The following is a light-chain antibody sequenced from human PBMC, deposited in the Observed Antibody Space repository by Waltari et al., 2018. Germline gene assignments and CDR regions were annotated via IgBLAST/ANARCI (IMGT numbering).Light chain of an antibody. V-gene: IGLV1-44*01. J-gene: IGLJ2*01. Sequence: QSVLTQPPSASGTPGQRVTTSCSGSTSNIGNNPVNWYQQLPGAAPTLLIYRNVQRPSGVPDRFSGSKSGTSASLAISRVQSEDEADYYCEAWDDSLNGPIFGGRTTVTVL. CDR1: TSNIGNNP. CDR3: EAWDDSLNGPI. CDR2: RNV.